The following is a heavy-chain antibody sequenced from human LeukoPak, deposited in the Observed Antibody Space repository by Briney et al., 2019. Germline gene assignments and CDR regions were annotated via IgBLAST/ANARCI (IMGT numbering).Heavy chain of an antibody. CDR2: INPSGGFT. V-gene: IGHV1-46*01. D-gene: IGHD4-17*01. CDR3: ARAVYLPTVTDDAFDI. J-gene: IGHJ3*02. CDR1: GYTFTTYY. Sequence: GASVKVSCKASGYTFTTYYMHWVRQAPGQGLEWMGVINPSGGFTRYAQKFQGRVTMTWDTSTSTVYMELSSLRSDDTAVYYCARAVYLPTVTDDAFDIWGQGTMVTVSS.